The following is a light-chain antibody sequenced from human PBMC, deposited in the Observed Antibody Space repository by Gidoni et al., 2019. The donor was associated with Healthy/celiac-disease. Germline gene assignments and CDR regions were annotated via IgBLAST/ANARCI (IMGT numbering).Light chain of an antibody. J-gene: IGKJ2*01. V-gene: IGKV3-15*01. CDR2: GAS. Sequence: EIVMTQSPATLSVSTGERATLPCRASQRVSSNLAWYQQKPGQAPRLLIYGASTRATGIPARFSGSGSGTEFTLTISSLQSEDFAVYYCQQYNNWPLYTFGQGTKLEIK. CDR1: QRVSSN. CDR3: QQYNNWPLYT.